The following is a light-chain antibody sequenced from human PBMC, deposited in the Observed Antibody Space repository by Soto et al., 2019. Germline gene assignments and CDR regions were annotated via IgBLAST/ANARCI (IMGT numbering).Light chain of an antibody. CDR3: ASHAGSSAV. CDR2: EVS. J-gene: IGLJ1*01. CDR1: SSDVGAYKF. V-gene: IGLV2-8*01. Sequence: QSALTQPPSASGSPGQSVTIPCTGTSSDVGAYKFVSWFQQHPGKAPKLVIYEVSKRPSGVPDRFSGSKSGNTASLTVSWLQGEDEADYYCASHAGSSAVFGTGTKLTVL.